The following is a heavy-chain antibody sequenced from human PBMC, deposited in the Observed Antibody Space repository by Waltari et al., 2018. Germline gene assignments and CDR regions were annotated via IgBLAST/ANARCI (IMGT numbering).Heavy chain of an antibody. D-gene: IGHD1-1*01. CDR3: AKDIHSRGNDALEY. Sequence: EVQLVESGGGLVQPGRYLRLSCAVSGLHFEASAVHWVRQAPGKGLECVSWLSWKSGSIAYADSVQGRFTISRDNAKSSLYLQMNSLRPEDTAVYYCAKDIHSRGNDALEYWGRGTLVTVSS. J-gene: IGHJ4*02. CDR2: LSWKSGSI. V-gene: IGHV3-9*01. CDR1: GLHFEASA.